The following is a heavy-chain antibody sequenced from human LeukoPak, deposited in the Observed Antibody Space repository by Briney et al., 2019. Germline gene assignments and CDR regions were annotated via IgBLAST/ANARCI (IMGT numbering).Heavy chain of an antibody. CDR2: IYPGDSDT. CDR1: GYSFTSYW. D-gene: IGHD4-11*01. CDR3: ARGTTVTSTPYYYYGKDV. Sequence: GESLKISCKGSGYSFTSYWIGWVRQMPGKGLEWTGIIYPGDSDTRYSPSFQGQVTISADKSISTAYLQWSSLKASDTAMYYCARGTTVTSTPYYYYGKDVWGQGTTVTVSS. J-gene: IGHJ6*02. V-gene: IGHV5-51*01.